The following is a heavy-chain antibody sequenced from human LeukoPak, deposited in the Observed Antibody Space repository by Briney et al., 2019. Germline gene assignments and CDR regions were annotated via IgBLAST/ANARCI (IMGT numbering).Heavy chain of an antibody. V-gene: IGHV4-59*01. CDR3: ARDTRGSSGWYPFDY. Sequence: SETLSLTCTVSSGSMSSYYWSWIRQPPGEKLEWIGYVSYTGSTDYNPSLKSRATISVDTSKNQLTLNLRSVTAADTAVYYCARDTRGSSGWYPFDYWGQGTLVTVSS. CDR2: VSYTGST. CDR1: SGSMSSYY. J-gene: IGHJ4*02. D-gene: IGHD6-19*01.